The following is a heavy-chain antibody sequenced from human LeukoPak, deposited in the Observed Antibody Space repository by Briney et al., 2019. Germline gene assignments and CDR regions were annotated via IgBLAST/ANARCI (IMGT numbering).Heavy chain of an antibody. D-gene: IGHD1-26*01. J-gene: IGHJ2*01. CDR1: GFTFNTYW. CDR3: AKDRGATPPYWYFDL. V-gene: IGHV3-74*01. Sequence: GGSLRLSCAASGFTFNTYWMHWVRQAPGKGLVWVSRINRDGSYTSYADSVKGRFTISRDNAKNSLYLQMNSLRAEDTALYYCAKDRGATPPYWYFDLWGRGTLVTVSS. CDR2: INRDGSYT.